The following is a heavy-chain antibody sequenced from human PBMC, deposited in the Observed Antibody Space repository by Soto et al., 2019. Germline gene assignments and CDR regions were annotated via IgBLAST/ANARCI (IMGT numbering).Heavy chain of an antibody. D-gene: IGHD3-16*01. CDR3: AKEMITFGDFNYYYMDV. CDR1: GFTFDQYT. J-gene: IGHJ6*03. Sequence: ESGGGLVQPGRSLRLACAASGFTFDQYTMHWVRQAPGKGLEWVSSITWHSGTIGYADSVKGRFTISRDNAKNSLYLQMNSLRGEDTALYYGAKEMITFGDFNYYYMDVWGNGTTVTVS. CDR2: ITWHSGTI. V-gene: IGHV3-9*01.